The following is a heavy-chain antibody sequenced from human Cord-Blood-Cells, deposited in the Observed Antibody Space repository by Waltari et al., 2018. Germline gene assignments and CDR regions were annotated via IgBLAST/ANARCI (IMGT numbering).Heavy chain of an antibody. Sequence: QLQLQESGPGLVKPSETLSLTCTVSCGSLSSSSYYWGWIRQPPGKGLEWIGSIDYSGSTDYNPSLKSRVTISVDTSKNQFSLELSSVTAADTAVYYCARHSVTVTSWFDPWGQGTLVTVSS. D-gene: IGHD4-4*01. J-gene: IGHJ5*02. CDR1: CGSLSSSSYY. CDR3: ARHSVTVTSWFDP. CDR2: IDYSGST. V-gene: IGHV4-39*01.